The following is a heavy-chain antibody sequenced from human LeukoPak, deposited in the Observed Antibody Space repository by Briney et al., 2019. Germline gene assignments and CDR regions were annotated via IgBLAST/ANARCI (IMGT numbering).Heavy chain of an antibody. J-gene: IGHJ4*02. CDR1: GGSISSSSYY. D-gene: IGHD2-2*01. Sequence: PSETLSLTCTVSGGSISSSSYYWGWIRQPPGKGLEWIRSIYYSGSTYYNPSLKSRVTISVDTSKNQFSLKLSSVTAADTAVYYCARLPIICSSTSCYFVGVDYWGQGTLVTVSS. V-gene: IGHV4-39*01. CDR2: IYYSGST. CDR3: ARLPIICSSTSCYFVGVDY.